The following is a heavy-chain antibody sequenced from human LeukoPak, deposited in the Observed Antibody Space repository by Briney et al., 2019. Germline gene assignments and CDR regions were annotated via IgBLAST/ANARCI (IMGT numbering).Heavy chain of an antibody. Sequence: GGSLRLSCADSGFTFSSYSMNWVRQAPGKGLEWVSSISSSSSYIYYADSVKGRFTISRDNAKNSLYLQMNSLRAEDTAVYYCAREVGVRYCSGGSCSQEARAFDIWGQGTMVTVSS. CDR1: GFTFSSYS. CDR3: AREVGVRYCSGGSCSQEARAFDI. V-gene: IGHV3-21*01. J-gene: IGHJ3*02. D-gene: IGHD2-15*01. CDR2: ISSSSSYI.